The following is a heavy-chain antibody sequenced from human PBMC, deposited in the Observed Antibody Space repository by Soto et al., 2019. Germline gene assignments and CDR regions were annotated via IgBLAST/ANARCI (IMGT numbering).Heavy chain of an antibody. D-gene: IGHD3-22*01. CDR2: INPSGGST. CDR3: ASTNSNPYYFYDMDV. Sequence: QVQLVQSGAEVKKPGASVKVSCKASGYTFTSYYMHWVRQAPGQGLEWMGIINPSGGSTSYEQKFKGQVTMTRVTSTCTVYMVMRRLRSEDTAVYYCASTNSNPYYFYDMDVCCRGTTVTVSS. V-gene: IGHV1-46*01. J-gene: IGHJ6*02. CDR1: GYTFTSYY.